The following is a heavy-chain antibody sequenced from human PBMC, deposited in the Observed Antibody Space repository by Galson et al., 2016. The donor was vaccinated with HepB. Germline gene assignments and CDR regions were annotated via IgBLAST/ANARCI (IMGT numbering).Heavy chain of an antibody. Sequence: QSGAEVKKPGESLKISCKGSGYIFTNYWIGWVRQMPGKGLEWMGIIYPGDSDTRYSPSFQGQVTISADKSISTAYLQWSSLKASDTAMYYCARTRLSWHDIGDYYGMDVWGKGTTVTVSS. CDR1: GYIFTNYW. J-gene: IGHJ6*04. CDR2: IYPGDSDT. CDR3: ARTRLSWHDIGDYYGMDV. D-gene: IGHD1-1*01. V-gene: IGHV5-51*01.